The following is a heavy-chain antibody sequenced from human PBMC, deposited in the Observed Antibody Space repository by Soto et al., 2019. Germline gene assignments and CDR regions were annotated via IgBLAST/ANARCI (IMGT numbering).Heavy chain of an antibody. J-gene: IGHJ4*02. V-gene: IGHV3-73*02. Sequence: EGQLVESGGGLVQPGGSLKLSCAASGFTFGGSAMHWVRHASGKGLEWVGHIRSKTNSYATEYAESVKGRFTISRDDSMTTAYLQMNSLKTEDTAVYFGTGQTDAVQWLVVPTDYNFDYWGQGTMGSVSS. CDR3: TGQTDAVQWLVVPTDYNFDY. D-gene: IGHD6-19*01. CDR2: IRSKTNSYAT. CDR1: GFTFGGSA.